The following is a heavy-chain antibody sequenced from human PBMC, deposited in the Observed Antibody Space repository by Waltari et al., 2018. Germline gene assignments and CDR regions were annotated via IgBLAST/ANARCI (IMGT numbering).Heavy chain of an antibody. CDR3: AGFSGNYSY. V-gene: IGHV3-7*01. J-gene: IGHJ4*02. CDR2: INQGGSGK. CDR1: GFPFSTYW. D-gene: IGHD1-26*01. Sequence: EERLVESGGGLVQPGGSRGPPGPASGFPFSTYWMRWVREAPGKGLEWVAHINQGGSGKYYVDSVKGRFTISRDNARNSLYLQMNSLRAEDTALYYCAGFSGNYSYWGKGTLVTVSS.